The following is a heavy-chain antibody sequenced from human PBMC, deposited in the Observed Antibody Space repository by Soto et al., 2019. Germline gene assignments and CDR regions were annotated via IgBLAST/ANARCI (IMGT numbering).Heavy chain of an antibody. Sequence: SVKVSCKASGGTFSSYTISWVRQAPGQGLEWMGRIIPILGIANYAQKFQGRVTITADKSTSTAYMELSSLRSEDTAVYYCARSHKPDYADYTRLYMDVWGNGTPVTVSS. CDR1: GGTFSSYT. J-gene: IGHJ6*03. V-gene: IGHV1-69*02. CDR3: ARSHKPDYADYTRLYMDV. D-gene: IGHD4-17*01. CDR2: IIPILGIA.